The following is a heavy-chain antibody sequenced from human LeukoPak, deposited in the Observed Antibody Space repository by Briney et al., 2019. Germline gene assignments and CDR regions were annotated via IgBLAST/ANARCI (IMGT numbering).Heavy chain of an antibody. V-gene: IGHV1-69-2*01. J-gene: IGHJ4*02. Sequence: GASVKVSCKASGYTFTDYYMHWVQQAPGKGLEWMGRVDPEDGETIYAEKFQGRVTITADTSTDTAYMELSSLRSEDTAVYYCARGYKPGYSRGWSIFDFWGQGALVTVSS. CDR3: ARGYKPGYSRGWSIFDF. D-gene: IGHD6-19*01. CDR2: VDPEDGET. CDR1: GYTFTDYY.